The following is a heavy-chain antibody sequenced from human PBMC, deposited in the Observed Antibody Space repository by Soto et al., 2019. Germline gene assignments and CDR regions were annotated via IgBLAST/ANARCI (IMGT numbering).Heavy chain of an antibody. CDR1: GGSISSSSYY. V-gene: IGHV4-39*01. CDR2: IYSSGST. CDR3: ARLASPLSDILTGWEFDP. J-gene: IGHJ5*01. D-gene: IGHD3-9*01. Sequence: SETLSLTCTVAGGSISSSSYYWGWIRQPPGKGLEWIGSIYSSGSTSYHPPLNRRLTISVNTSKTQFSLKLRSVPAADTAVYYCARLASPLSDILTGWEFDPWGQGTLVTVSS.